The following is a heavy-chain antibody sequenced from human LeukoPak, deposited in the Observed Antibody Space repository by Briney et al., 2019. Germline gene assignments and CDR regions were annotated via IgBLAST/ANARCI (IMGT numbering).Heavy chain of an antibody. J-gene: IGHJ4*02. CDR2: IRADGSNK. V-gene: IGHV3-30*02. Sequence: PGGSLRLSCAASGFTFSSYGMHWVRQAPGKGLEWVAFIRADGSNKYYADSVKGRFTISRDNSKNTLYLQMNSLRAEDTAVYYCAKPPAAAGPFDYWGQGTLVTVSS. CDR1: GFTFSSYG. D-gene: IGHD6-13*01. CDR3: AKPPAAAGPFDY.